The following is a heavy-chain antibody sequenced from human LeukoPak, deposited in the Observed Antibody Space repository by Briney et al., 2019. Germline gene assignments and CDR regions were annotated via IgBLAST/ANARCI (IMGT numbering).Heavy chain of an antibody. D-gene: IGHD1-14*01. CDR2: LWADGNTA. V-gene: IGHV3-33*01. J-gene: IGHJ4*02. CDR3: AARNY. Sequence: GGSLRLSCAASGFTFNIFGMHWVRQVPGNGLEWVAVLWADGNTAHYADSVKGRFTISRDNSKNTLYLQMNSLRVEDTAVYYCAARNYWGQGTLVTVSS. CDR1: GFTFNIFG.